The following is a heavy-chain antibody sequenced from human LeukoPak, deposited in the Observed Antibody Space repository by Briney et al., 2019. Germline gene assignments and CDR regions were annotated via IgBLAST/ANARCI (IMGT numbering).Heavy chain of an antibody. CDR1: GFTMNTNY. Sequence: PGGSLRLSCAVSGFTMNTNYMTWVRQAPGKGLEWVSLIYSGGSTYYADFVKGRFTISRDNYKNTLYLQMNSLRAEDTAVYYCARQNSGPLGLAYWGQGTLSASPQ. V-gene: IGHV3-66*04. CDR2: IYSGGST. J-gene: IGHJ4*02. D-gene: IGHD1-26*01. CDR3: ARQNSGPLGLAY.